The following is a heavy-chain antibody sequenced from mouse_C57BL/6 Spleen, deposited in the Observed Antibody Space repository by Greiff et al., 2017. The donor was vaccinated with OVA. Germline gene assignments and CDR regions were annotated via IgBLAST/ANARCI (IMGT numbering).Heavy chain of an antibody. V-gene: IGHV1-54*01. Sequence: QVQLQQSGAELVRPGTSVKVSCKASGYAFTNYLIEWVKQRPGQGLEWIGVINPGSGGTNYNEKFKGKATLTADKSSSTAYMQLSSLTSEDSAVYVCARRTTVDWYFDVWGTGTTVTVSS. CDR2: INPGSGGT. CDR1: GYAFTNYL. CDR3: ARRTTVDWYFDV. J-gene: IGHJ1*03. D-gene: IGHD1-1*01.